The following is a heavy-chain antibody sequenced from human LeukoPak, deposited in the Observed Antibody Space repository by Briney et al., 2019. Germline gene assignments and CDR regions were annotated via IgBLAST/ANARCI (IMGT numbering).Heavy chain of an antibody. J-gene: IGHJ6*02. CDR1: GLTVTNVW. Sequence: PGGSLRLSCAVSGLTVTNVWMTWVRQVPGKGLEWIGRIKSESEGETTDYAAPVRGRFTMSRDVSKNTLHLQMEGLKTGDTAIYYCATSNHIATIPVVLRDLHYGLDVWGQGTAVTVSS. D-gene: IGHD2-21*01. V-gene: IGHV3-15*01. CDR2: IKSESEGETT. CDR3: ATSNHIATIPVVLRDLHYGLDV.